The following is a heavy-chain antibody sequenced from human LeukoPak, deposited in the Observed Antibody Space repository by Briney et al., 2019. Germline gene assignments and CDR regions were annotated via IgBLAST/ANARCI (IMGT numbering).Heavy chain of an antibody. Sequence: GGSLRLSCAASGFTFRSYGMHWVRQAPGKGLEWVAVIWHDGSNKYYADSVKGRFTISRDNSKNTLYLQMNSLRAEDSAVYYCASGAKYSSSWTLVYWGQGTLVTVSS. CDR2: IWHDGSNK. CDR1: GFTFRSYG. D-gene: IGHD6-13*01. CDR3: ASGAKYSSSWTLVY. J-gene: IGHJ4*02. V-gene: IGHV3-33*01.